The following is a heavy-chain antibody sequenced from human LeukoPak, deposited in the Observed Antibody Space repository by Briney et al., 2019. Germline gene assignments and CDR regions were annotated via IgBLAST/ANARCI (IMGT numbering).Heavy chain of an antibody. CDR2: ISSSGDTI. D-gene: IGHD4-17*01. Sequence: GGSLRLSCAASGFTFSDYYMSWIRQAPGKGLEWISYISSSGDTIFYADSVKGRFTISRDNAKNSLYLQMNSLRSDDTAVYYCARDPGDYDGGDYWGQGTLVTVSS. CDR3: ARDPGDYDGGDY. J-gene: IGHJ4*02. V-gene: IGHV3-11*01. CDR1: GFTFSDYY.